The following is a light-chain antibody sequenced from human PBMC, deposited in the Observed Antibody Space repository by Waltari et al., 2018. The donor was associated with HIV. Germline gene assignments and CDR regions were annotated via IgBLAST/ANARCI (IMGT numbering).Light chain of an antibody. J-gene: IGLJ1*01. CDR3: SSYTSSSTYV. CDR2: EVS. CDR1: GSDVGGYNY. Sequence: QSALTQPASVSGSPGQSITISCTGTGSDVGGYNYVSWYQHHPGKAPKLMIYEVSNRPSGVSNRFSGSKSGNTASLTISGLQAEDEADYYCSSYTSSSTYVFGTGTKVTVL. V-gene: IGLV2-14*01.